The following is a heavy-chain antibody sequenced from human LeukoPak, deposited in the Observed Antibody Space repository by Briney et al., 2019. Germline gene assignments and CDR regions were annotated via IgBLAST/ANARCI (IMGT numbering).Heavy chain of an antibody. CDR2: INPNSGGT. V-gene: IGHV1-2*02. D-gene: IGHD6-13*01. Sequence: GGSLRLSCAASGYTFTGYYMHWVRQAPGQGLEWMGWINPNSGGTNYAQKFQGRVTMTRDTSISTAYMELSRLRSDDTAVYYCARRRQAGREQLEYWGQGTLVTVSS. J-gene: IGHJ4*02. CDR1: GYTFTGYY. CDR3: ARRRQAGREQLEY.